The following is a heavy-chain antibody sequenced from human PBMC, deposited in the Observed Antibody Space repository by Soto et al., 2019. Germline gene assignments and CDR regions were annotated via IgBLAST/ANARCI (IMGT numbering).Heavy chain of an antibody. Sequence: GASVKVSCKASGGTLSSYAISWVRQAPGQGLEWMGGIIPIFGTANYAQKFQGRVTITADESTSTAYMELSSLRSEDTAVYYCATLMTTPSYYYGMDVWGQGTTVTVSS. D-gene: IGHD4-17*01. CDR3: ATLMTTPSYYYGMDV. V-gene: IGHV1-69*13. CDR1: GGTLSSYA. J-gene: IGHJ6*02. CDR2: IIPIFGTA.